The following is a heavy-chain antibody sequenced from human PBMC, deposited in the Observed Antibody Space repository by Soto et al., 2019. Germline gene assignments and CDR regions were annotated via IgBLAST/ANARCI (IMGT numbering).Heavy chain of an antibody. CDR3: AKERSRGWSFDS. CDR2: ISGSGDST. D-gene: IGHD6-19*01. J-gene: IGHJ4*02. Sequence: EVQLLESGGGLVQPGGSLRLSCAASGFTFSTYAMNWVRQAPGKGLEWVSGISGSGDSTYYADSVKGRFTVSRDNSKNQRNLQMNSLRAEDTAVFYCAKERSRGWSFDSWGKGTLVTVSS. V-gene: IGHV3-23*01. CDR1: GFTFSTYA.